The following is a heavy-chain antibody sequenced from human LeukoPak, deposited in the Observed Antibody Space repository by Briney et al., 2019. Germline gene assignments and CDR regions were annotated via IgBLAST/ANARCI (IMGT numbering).Heavy chain of an antibody. Sequence: SETLSLTCTVSGGFISSYYWSWIRQPPGKGLEWIGYIYYSGSTNYNPSLKSRVTISVDTSKNQFSLKLSSVTAADTAMYYCARGLPTDYWGQGTLVTVSS. V-gene: IGHV4-59*01. CDR2: IYYSGST. J-gene: IGHJ4*02. CDR3: ARGLPTDY. D-gene: IGHD5-18*01. CDR1: GGFISSYY.